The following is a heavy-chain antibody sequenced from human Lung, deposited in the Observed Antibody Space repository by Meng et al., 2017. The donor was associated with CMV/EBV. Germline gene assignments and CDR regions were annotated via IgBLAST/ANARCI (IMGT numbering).Heavy chain of an antibody. D-gene: IGHD4-17*01. Sequence: SCAASGFTFDDYAMHWVRQAPGKGLEWVSGISWNSGSIGYADSVKGRFTISRDNAKNSLYLQMNSLRAEDTALYYCAKDIFPATVTTSFLDYWGQGTLVTVSS. CDR2: ISWNSGSI. CDR1: GFTFDDYA. V-gene: IGHV3-9*01. CDR3: AKDIFPATVTTSFLDY. J-gene: IGHJ4*02.